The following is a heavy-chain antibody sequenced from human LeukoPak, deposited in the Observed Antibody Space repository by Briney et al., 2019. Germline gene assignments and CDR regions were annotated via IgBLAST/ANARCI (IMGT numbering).Heavy chain of an antibody. J-gene: IGHJ4*02. V-gene: IGHV4-39*01. CDR1: GGSISSSSYY. D-gene: IGHD2-2*01. CDR2: IYYSGST. CDR3: ARRPRYCSSTSCKLNYIDY. Sequence: PSETLSLTCTVSGGSISSSSYYWGWIRQPPGKGLEWIGSIYYSGSTYYNPSLKSRVTISVDTSKNQFSLKQSSVTAADTAVYYCARRPRYCSSTSCKLNYIDYWGQGTLVTVSS.